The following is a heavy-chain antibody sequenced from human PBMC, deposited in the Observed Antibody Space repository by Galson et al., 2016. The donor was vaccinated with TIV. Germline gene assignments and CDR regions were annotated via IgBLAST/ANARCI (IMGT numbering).Heavy chain of an antibody. D-gene: IGHD6-19*01. V-gene: IGHV1-69*13. CDR2: ILPIFGAA. CDR1: GGTFNIYA. CDR3: ARPSSRCRGCSYYYYMAV. J-gene: IGHJ6*03. Sequence: SVKVSCKASGGTFNIYAISWVRQAPGQGLEWMGGILPIFGAATYAQKFQGRVPITADESTNTAYMELSSLKSDDTAMYYCARPSSRCRGCSYYYYMAVWGKGTTVTVSS.